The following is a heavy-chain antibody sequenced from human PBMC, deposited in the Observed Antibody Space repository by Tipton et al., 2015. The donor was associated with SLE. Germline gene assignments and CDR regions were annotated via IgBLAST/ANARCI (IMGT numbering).Heavy chain of an antibody. CDR2: IIPVFGTA. CDR3: ARDLKAARLVP. J-gene: IGHJ5*02. Sequence: QVQLVQSGAEVKKPGSSVKISCKAPGGPFSDYATTWMRQAPGQGLQWMGGIIPVFGTATYAQTFQDRLTIIADEATNTVFMELSSLRSEGTAVYYGARDLKAARLVPWGQGTLVTVSS. CDR1: GGPFSDYA. D-gene: IGHD6-6*01. V-gene: IGHV1-69*01.